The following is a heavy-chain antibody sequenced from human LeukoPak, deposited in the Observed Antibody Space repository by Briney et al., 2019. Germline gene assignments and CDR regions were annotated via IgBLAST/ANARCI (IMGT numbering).Heavy chain of an antibody. CDR1: GGSISTYY. CDR2: IYYSGST. Sequence: SETLSLTCTVSGGSISTYYWSWIRQPPGKGLEWIGYIYYSGSTNYNPSLKSRVTISVDTSKDQFSLKLSSVTAADTAVYYCARGDRGDPSRFEYWGQGTLVTVSS. D-gene: IGHD4-17*01. CDR3: ARGDRGDPSRFEY. J-gene: IGHJ4*02. V-gene: IGHV4-59*01.